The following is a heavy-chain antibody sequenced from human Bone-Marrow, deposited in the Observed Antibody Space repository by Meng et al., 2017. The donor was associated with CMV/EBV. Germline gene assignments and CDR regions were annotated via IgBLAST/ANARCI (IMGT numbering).Heavy chain of an antibody. J-gene: IGHJ3*02. Sequence: GSLRLSCTVSGGSISGYYWSWIRKPPGKGLEWIGYIYYSGSTNYNPSLKSPVTISVDTSKNRFSLKLGSVTAADTAVYYCAGDQVGAFDIWGQGTMVTVSS. CDR3: AGDQVGAFDI. CDR1: GGSISGYY. V-gene: IGHV4-59*12. CDR2: IYYSGST.